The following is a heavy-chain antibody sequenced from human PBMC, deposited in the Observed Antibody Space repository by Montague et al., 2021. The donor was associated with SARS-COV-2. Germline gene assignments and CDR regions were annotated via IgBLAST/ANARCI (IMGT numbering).Heavy chain of an antibody. Sequence: SETLSLTCAVSGGSISSSNWWSWVRQPPGKGLGWVGVIYNSGSTNYNPSLKSRVTISVAKSKNQLSLQLPAVTAADTAGYYCARKGLVVRGWFDPWGQGTLVTVSS. V-gene: IGHV4-4*02. CDR2: IYNSGST. D-gene: IGHD3-10*01. CDR3: ARKGLVVRGWFDP. J-gene: IGHJ5*02. CDR1: GGSISSSNW.